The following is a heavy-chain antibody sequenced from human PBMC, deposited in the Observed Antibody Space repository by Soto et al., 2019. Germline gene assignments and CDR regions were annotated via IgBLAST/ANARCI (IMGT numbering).Heavy chain of an antibody. V-gene: IGHV1-18*04. CDR1: GYPFTSYG. J-gene: IGHJ5*02. CDR3: ARKVTYYDFWSGPGGDWFDP. Sequence: ASVKVSCKASGYPFTSYGISWVRQAPGQGLEWMGWISAYNGNTNYAQKLQGRVTMTTDTSTSTAYMELRSLRSDDTAVYYCARKVTYYDFWSGPGGDWFDPWGQGTLVTVSS. CDR2: ISAYNGNT. D-gene: IGHD3-3*01.